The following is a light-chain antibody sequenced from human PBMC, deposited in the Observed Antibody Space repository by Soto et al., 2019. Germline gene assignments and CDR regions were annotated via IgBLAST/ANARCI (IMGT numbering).Light chain of an antibody. CDR3: QYHGSSPRVT. J-gene: IGKJ4*01. CDR2: GAS. Sequence: EIVLTQSPGTLSLSPGERATLSCRASQSVSGTYLTWYQQKPGQAPRRLIYGASIRAPGIPDRFNGSGSGTDFTLTISRLEPEDLALYYCQYHGSSPRVTFGGGTKVEIK. V-gene: IGKV3-20*01. CDR1: QSVSGTY.